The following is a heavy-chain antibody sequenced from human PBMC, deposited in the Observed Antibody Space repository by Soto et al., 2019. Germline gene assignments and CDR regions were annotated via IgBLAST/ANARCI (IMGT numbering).Heavy chain of an antibody. CDR3: SKAGISKVVPGRGHYYMDV. Sequence: DVPLLESGGGLVQHGEYLRLYCAASFFTFNNYAMTWVRQAPGKGLEWVSAINGRGDTTYYADSVKGRFTISRDNSKNTVFMQMDSLRAEDSAIYYCSKAGISKVVPGRGHYYMDVWGKGTEVIVSS. CDR1: FFTFNNYA. V-gene: IGHV3-23*01. J-gene: IGHJ6*03. CDR2: INGRGDTT. D-gene: IGHD7-27*01.